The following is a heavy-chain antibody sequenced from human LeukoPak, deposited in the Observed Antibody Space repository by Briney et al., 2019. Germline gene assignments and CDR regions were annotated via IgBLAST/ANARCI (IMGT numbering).Heavy chain of an antibody. Sequence: SVKVSCKASGGTFSSYAISWVRQAPGQGLEWMGGIIPIFGTANYAQKFQGRVTITADESTSTAYMELSSLRSEDTAVYYCARKKGDGGYVSFAAYWGQGPLVTFSS. D-gene: IGHD1-26*01. CDR1: GGTFSSYA. J-gene: IGHJ4*02. CDR3: ARKKGDGGYVSFAAY. V-gene: IGHV1-69*01. CDR2: IIPIFGTA.